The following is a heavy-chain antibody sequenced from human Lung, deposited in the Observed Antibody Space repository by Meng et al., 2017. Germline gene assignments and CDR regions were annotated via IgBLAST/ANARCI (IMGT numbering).Heavy chain of an antibody. CDR3: ARGGKYYDILTGYSYRNDAFDI. V-gene: IGHV1-18*01. J-gene: IGHJ3*02. Sequence: ASVKVSCKASGYTFTSYGISWGRQAPGQGLEWMGWISAYNGNTNYAQKLQGRVTMTTDTSTSTAYMELRSLRSDDTAVYYCARGGKYYDILTGYSYRNDAFDIWGQGTMVTVSS. CDR1: GYTFTSYG. D-gene: IGHD3-9*01. CDR2: ISAYNGNT.